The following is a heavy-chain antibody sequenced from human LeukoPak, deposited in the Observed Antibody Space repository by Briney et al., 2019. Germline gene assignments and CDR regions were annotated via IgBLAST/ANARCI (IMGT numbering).Heavy chain of an antibody. D-gene: IGHD3-10*01. J-gene: IGHJ6*02. CDR2: INHSGST. CDR3: ARGLLWFGEPPTYYYYYGMDV. CDR1: GGSFSGYY. Sequence: SETLSLTCAVYGGSFSGYYWSWIRQPPGKGLEWIGEINHSGSTNYNPSLKSRVTISVDTSKNQFSLKLSSVTAADTAVYYCARGLLWFGEPPTYYYYYGMDVWGQGTTVTVSS. V-gene: IGHV4-34*01.